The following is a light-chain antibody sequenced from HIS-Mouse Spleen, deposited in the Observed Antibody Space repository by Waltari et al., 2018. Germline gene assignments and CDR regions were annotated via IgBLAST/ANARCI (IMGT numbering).Light chain of an antibody. CDR3: QAWDSSVV. CDR1: KLGDKY. Sequence: VLTQPPSVSVSPGQTASITCSGDKLGDKYACWYQQKPGQSPVLVIYQDSKRPSGSPERFFGSNSGNTANLTISGTQAMDEADYYCQAWDSSVVFGGGTKLTVL. J-gene: IGLJ2*01. CDR2: QDS. V-gene: IGLV3-1*01.